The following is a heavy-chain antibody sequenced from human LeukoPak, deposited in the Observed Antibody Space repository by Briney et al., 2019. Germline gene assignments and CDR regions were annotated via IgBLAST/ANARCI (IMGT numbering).Heavy chain of an antibody. CDR3: ARQTGSGLFILP. Sequence: SETLSLTCTVSGVSLSSSNSYWGWLRQPPGRGLEWIGSIYYSRTTYYNASPKSQLSISIDTSKHTFSLRLTSVTAADTAVYYCARQTGSGLFILPGGQGTLVTVSS. CDR2: IYYSRTT. J-gene: IGHJ4*02. D-gene: IGHD3/OR15-3a*01. CDR1: GVSLSSSNSY. V-gene: IGHV4-39*01.